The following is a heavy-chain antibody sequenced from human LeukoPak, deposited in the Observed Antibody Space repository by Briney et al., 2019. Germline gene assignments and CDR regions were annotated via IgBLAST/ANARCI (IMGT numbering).Heavy chain of an antibody. Sequence: ASVKVSCKASGYTFTGYYMHWVRQAPGQGLEWMGWINPNSGGTNYAQKFQGRVTRTRDTSLSTAYMELSRLRSDDTAVYYCARFYYGNYYFDYWGQGTLVTVSS. CDR2: INPNSGGT. V-gene: IGHV1-2*02. CDR3: ARFYYGNYYFDY. J-gene: IGHJ4*02. CDR1: GYTFTGYY. D-gene: IGHD3-10*01.